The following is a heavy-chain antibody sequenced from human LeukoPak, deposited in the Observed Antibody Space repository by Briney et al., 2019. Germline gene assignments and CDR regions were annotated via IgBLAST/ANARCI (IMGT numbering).Heavy chain of an antibody. CDR2: INPNSGGT. Sequence: ASVKVSCKASGYTFIDYYIHWVRQAPGQGLEWMGWINPNSGGTNFAQNFQDRVTMTRDTSISTAYVELSSLRSDDTAVYYCARVHTSGWYGIDYWGQGTLVTVSS. CDR1: GYTFIDYY. J-gene: IGHJ4*02. V-gene: IGHV1-2*02. D-gene: IGHD6-19*01. CDR3: ARVHTSGWYGIDY.